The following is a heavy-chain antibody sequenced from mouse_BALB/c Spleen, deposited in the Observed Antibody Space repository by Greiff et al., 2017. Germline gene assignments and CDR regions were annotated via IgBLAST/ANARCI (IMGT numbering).Heavy chain of an antibody. CDR1: GYSITSGYS. D-gene: IGHD2-1*01. V-gene: IGHV3-1*02. CDR3: ARTGIYYGNWGNFDY. J-gene: IGHJ2*01. CDR2: IHYSGST. Sequence: EVQLQQSGPDLVKPSQSLSLTCTVTGYSITSGYSWHWIRQFPGNKLEWMGYIHYSGSTNYNPSLKSRISITRDTSKNQFFLQLNSVTTEDTATYYCARTGIYYGNWGNFDYWGQGTTLTVSS.